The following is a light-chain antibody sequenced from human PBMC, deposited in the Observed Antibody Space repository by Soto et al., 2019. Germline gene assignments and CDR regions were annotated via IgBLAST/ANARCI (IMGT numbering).Light chain of an antibody. CDR3: QQYNSYSRT. V-gene: IGKV3D-15*01. Sequence: MTQSPATLAVSLGDRVSLSCRANESISNNLAWYQQKPGQPPRLLIYSASTRAPGVPARVSGGGSGTQFTLTISSLQPDDFATYYCQQYNSYSRTFGQGTKVDIK. J-gene: IGKJ1*01. CDR2: SAS. CDR1: ESISNN.